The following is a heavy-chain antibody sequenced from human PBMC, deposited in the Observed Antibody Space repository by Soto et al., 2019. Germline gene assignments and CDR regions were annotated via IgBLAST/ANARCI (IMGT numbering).Heavy chain of an antibody. D-gene: IGHD1-26*01. Sequence: SETLSLTCTVSGGSISSSSYYWGWIRQPPGKGLEWIGSIYYSGSTYYNPSLKSRVTISVDTSKNQFSLKLSSVTAADTAVYYCARLGKGPNYYYYVMDVWGQGTTVTVSS. J-gene: IGHJ6*02. CDR3: ARLGKGPNYYYYVMDV. V-gene: IGHV4-39*01. CDR1: GGSISSSSYY. CDR2: IYYSGST.